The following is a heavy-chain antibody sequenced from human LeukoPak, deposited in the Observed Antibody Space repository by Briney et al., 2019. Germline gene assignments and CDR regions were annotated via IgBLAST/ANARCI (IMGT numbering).Heavy chain of an antibody. J-gene: IGHJ4*02. V-gene: IGHV3-23*01. D-gene: IGHD6-19*01. CDR3: AREQSGTRGWYTVDY. CDR1: GFTFSAYA. CDR2: IRGNSERT. Sequence: GGSLRLSCAASGFTFSAYAITWVRQAPGKGLEWVSAIRGNSERTYYADSVRGRFTISRDNSKDTVYLQISSLRVEDTAVYYCAREQSGTRGWYTVDYWGKGTLVAVSS.